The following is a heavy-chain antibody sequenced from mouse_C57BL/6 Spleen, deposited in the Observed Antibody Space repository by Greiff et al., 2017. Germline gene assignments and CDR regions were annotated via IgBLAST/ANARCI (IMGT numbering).Heavy chain of an antibody. CDR2: IDPSDSET. J-gene: IGHJ1*03. Sequence: QVQLKQPGAELVRPGSSVKLSCKASGYTFTSYWMHWVKQRPIQGLEWIGNIDPSDSETHYNQKFKDKATLTVDKSSSTAYMQLSSLTSEDSAVYYCARNYYGSSGWYFDVWGTGTTVTVSS. V-gene: IGHV1-52*01. CDR3: ARNYYGSSGWYFDV. D-gene: IGHD1-1*01. CDR1: GYTFTSYW.